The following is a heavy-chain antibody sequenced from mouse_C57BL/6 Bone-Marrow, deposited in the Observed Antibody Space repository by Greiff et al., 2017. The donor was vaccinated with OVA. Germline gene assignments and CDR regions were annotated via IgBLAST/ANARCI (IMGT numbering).Heavy chain of an antibody. CDR1: GYSITSGYY. CDR3: ARDTSTWFAY. V-gene: IGHV3-6*01. Sequence: EVKLQESGPGLVKPSQSLSLTCSVTGYSITSGYYWNWIRQFPGNKLEWMGYISYDGSNNYNPSLKNRISITRDTSKNQFFLKLKSVTTEDTATYDCARDTSTWFAYWGQGTLVTVSA. J-gene: IGHJ3*01. CDR2: ISYDGSN.